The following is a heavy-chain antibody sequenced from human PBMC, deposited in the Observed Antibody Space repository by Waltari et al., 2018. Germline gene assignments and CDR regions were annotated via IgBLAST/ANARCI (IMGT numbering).Heavy chain of an antibody. CDR1: GGSFSGYY. Sequence: QVQLQQWGAGLLKPSETLSLTCAVYGGSFSGYYWSWNRQPPGKGLEWIGEINHSGSTNYNPSLKSRVTISVDTSKNQFSLKLSSVTAADTAVYYCARRRGRWGTNWFDPWGQGTLVTVSS. CDR2: INHSGST. D-gene: IGHD3-10*01. J-gene: IGHJ5*02. CDR3: ARRRGRWGTNWFDP. V-gene: IGHV4-34*01.